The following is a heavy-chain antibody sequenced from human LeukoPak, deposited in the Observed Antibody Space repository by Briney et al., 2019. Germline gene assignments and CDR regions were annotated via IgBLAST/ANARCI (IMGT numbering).Heavy chain of an antibody. D-gene: IGHD1-1*01. Sequence: GASVKVSCKASGYTFTSYGISWVRQAPGQGLEWMGGIIPIFGTANYAQKFQGRVTITADESTSTAYMELSSLRSEDTAVYYCARVPLSGWNDGYYYYYMDVWGKGTTVTISS. CDR2: IIPIFGTA. CDR1: GYTFTSYG. J-gene: IGHJ6*03. V-gene: IGHV1-69*13. CDR3: ARVPLSGWNDGYYYYYMDV.